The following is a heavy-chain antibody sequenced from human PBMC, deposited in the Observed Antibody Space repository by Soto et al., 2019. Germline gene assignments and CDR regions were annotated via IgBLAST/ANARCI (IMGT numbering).Heavy chain of an antibody. CDR3: ARNIHHRSSWSFANDY. J-gene: IGHJ4*02. CDR2: ISAYNGNT. V-gene: IGHV1-18*04. D-gene: IGHD6-13*01. CDR1: GYTFTSYG. Sequence: DSVKVSCKASGYTFTSYGISWVRQAPGQGLEWMGWISAYNGNTNYAQKLQGRVTMTTDTSTSTAYMELRSLRSDDTAVYYCARNIHHRSSWSFANDYWGQGTLVTVYS.